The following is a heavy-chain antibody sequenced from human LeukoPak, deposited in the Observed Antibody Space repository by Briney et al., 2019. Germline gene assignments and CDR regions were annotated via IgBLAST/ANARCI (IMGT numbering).Heavy chain of an antibody. Sequence: PGRSLRLSCAASGFTFSSSAMSWVRQAPGKGLEWVSAISGSGGGTYYADTVKGRFTISRDNSKNTLYLQMSSLRAEDTAVYYCAKDWRGAVVPRAFDIWGQGTMVTVSS. CDR2: ISGSGGGT. D-gene: IGHD2-2*01. V-gene: IGHV3-23*01. CDR1: GFTFSSSA. CDR3: AKDWRGAVVPRAFDI. J-gene: IGHJ3*02.